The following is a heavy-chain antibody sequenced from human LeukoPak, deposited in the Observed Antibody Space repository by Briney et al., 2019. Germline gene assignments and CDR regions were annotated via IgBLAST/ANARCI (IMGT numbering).Heavy chain of an antibody. V-gene: IGHV3-21*01. D-gene: IGHD4-23*01. J-gene: IGHJ3*02. Sequence: GRSLRLSCAASGFSFSNCSMNWVRQAPGKGLEWVSSISSSSTYIYYADSLEGRFTISRDNARNSLYLQMNSLRAEDTAVYYCAGDYEGNLAFDIWGQGTMVIVSS. CDR2: ISSSSTYI. CDR1: GFSFSNCS. CDR3: AGDYEGNLAFDI.